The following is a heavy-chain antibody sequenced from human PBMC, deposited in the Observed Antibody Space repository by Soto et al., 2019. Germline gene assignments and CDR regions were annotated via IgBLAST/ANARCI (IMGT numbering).Heavy chain of an antibody. J-gene: IGHJ4*02. CDR3: ARSIVVVTALDY. D-gene: IGHD2-21*02. Sequence: QVQLVQSGAEEKKPGASVKVSCKASGYTFTSYAMHWVRQAPGQRLEWMGWINAGNGNTKYSQKFQGRVTMTRDTSASTPYMELISLRSEDTAVYYCARSIVVVTALDYWCQGTLVTVSS. V-gene: IGHV1-3*05. CDR2: INAGNGNT. CDR1: GYTFTSYA.